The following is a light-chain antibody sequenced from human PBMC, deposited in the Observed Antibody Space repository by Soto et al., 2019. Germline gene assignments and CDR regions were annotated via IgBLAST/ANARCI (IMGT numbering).Light chain of an antibody. CDR3: SSYTSSSTPNWV. J-gene: IGLJ3*02. V-gene: IGLV2-14*01. CDR1: SSDVGGYNY. Sequence: QSARTQPASVSGSPGQSITISCTGTSSDVGGYNYVSWYQQHPGKAPKLMIYDVSNRPSGVSNRFSGSKSGNTASLTISGLQAEDEADYYCSSYTSSSTPNWVFGGGTKLTVL. CDR2: DVS.